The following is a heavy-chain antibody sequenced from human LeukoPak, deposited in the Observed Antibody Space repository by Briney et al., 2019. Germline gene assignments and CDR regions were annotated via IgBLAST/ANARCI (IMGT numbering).Heavy chain of an antibody. D-gene: IGHD3-10*01. Sequence: PSETLSLTCTVSGGSISSYYWSWIRQPPGKGLEWIGYIYYSGSTNYHPSLKSRVTISVDTSKNQFSLKLSSVTAADTAVYYCARDSWGVRWYFDLWGRGTLVTVSS. V-gene: IGHV4-59*01. CDR1: GGSISSYY. CDR2: IYYSGST. CDR3: ARDSWGVRWYFDL. J-gene: IGHJ2*01.